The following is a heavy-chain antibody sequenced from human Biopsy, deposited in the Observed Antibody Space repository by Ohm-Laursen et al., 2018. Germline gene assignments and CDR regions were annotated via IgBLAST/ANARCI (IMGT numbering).Heavy chain of an antibody. V-gene: IGHV3-9*01. J-gene: IGHJ3*02. D-gene: IGHD5-24*01. CDR1: GFNFEDFA. CDR2: ISWNSGRI. Sequence: SLRLSCAASGFNFEDFAMHWVRQTPGKGLEWVSGISWNSGRIAYADSVKGRFTISRDNAKNSLYLQMNSLRAEDTALYYCAKGQAPDGYNYAFDIWGQGTMLTVSS. CDR3: AKGQAPDGYNYAFDI.